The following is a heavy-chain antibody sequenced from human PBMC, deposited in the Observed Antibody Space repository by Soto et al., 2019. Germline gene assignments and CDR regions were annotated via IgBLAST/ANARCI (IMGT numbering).Heavy chain of an antibody. J-gene: IGHJ5*02. V-gene: IGHV3-30*18. CDR1: GFTFSSYA. CDR3: ANDLYYYDFSLDDS. Sequence: GGSLRLSCTGPGFTFSSYAMHWVRLAPGKGLEWVAVVSYDGSIENYADSVRGRFTISIDNSKNTVFLQMNSLRAEDTAVYYCANDLYYYDFSLDDSWGQGTLVTVSS. CDR2: VSYDGSIE. D-gene: IGHD3-16*01.